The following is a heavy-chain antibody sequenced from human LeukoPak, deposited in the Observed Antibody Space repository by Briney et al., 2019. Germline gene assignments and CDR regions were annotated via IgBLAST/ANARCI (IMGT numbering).Heavy chain of an antibody. CDR3: AKGRFATTAGTMGLY. J-gene: IGHJ4*02. CDR1: GFTFSSYA. D-gene: IGHD6-13*01. CDR2: ISGSGGST. V-gene: IGHV3-23*01. Sequence: GGSLRLSCAASGFTFSSYAMSWVRQAPGKGLEWVSAISGSGGSTYYADSVKGRFTISRDNSKNTLYLQMNSLRPEDTAVYYCAKGRFATTAGTMGLYWGQGTLVTVSS.